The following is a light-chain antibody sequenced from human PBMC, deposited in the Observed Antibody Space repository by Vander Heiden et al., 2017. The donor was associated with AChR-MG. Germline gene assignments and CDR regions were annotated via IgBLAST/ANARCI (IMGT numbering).Light chain of an antibody. CDR1: SSNIGAGYA. J-gene: IGLJ2*01. CDR2: TNN. Sequence: QSVLTQPPSVSGAPGQRVTISCTGSSSNIGAGYAVHWYQQSPGTAPRLLIYTNNNRPSGVPDRFSGSKSGTSASLAITGLQAEDEADYYCQSYDYKLSASVFGGGTKLTVL. V-gene: IGLV1-40*01. CDR3: QSYDYKLSASV.